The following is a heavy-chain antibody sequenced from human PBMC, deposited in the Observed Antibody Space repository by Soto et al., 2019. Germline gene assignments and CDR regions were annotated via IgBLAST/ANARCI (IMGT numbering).Heavy chain of an antibody. CDR2: INHSGNN. CDR3: ARGGSNDWQVAFDI. J-gene: IGHJ3*02. Sequence: ETLSLTCVVSGGSFSTYYYNWIRQSPGKGLEWIGEINHSGNNNYSPSLKSRVTMSLDTSKNQFSLKLTSVTAADTAVYYCARGGSNDWQVAFDIWGQGTMVTVSS. CDR1: GGSFSTYY. D-gene: IGHD3-9*01. V-gene: IGHV4-34*01.